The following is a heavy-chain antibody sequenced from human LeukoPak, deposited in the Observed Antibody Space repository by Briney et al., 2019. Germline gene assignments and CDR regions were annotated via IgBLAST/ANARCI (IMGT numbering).Heavy chain of an antibody. CDR3: ATYSSLNRREFQY. D-gene: IGHD3-22*01. V-gene: IGHV3-7*01. CDR2: IKTDGSEK. J-gene: IGHJ1*01. Sequence: GGSLRLSCAASGFTFSSYWMSWVRQAPGKGLQWVANIKTDGSEKYYVDSVRGRFTISRDNAKNSLYLQMNSLRAEDTAVYYCATYSSLNRREFQYWGQGTLLTVSS. CDR1: GFTFSSYW.